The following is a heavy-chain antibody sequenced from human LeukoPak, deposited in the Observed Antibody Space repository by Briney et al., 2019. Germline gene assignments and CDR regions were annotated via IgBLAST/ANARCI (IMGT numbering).Heavy chain of an antibody. V-gene: IGHV3-23*01. CDR3: VKLGSSGWYVYYFDY. CDR2: ISESDGST. D-gene: IGHD6-19*01. CDR1: GITFSAHA. J-gene: IGHJ4*02. Sequence: PGGSLRLSCAASGITFSAHAMSWVRQAPGKGLEWVSTISESDGSTYYADSVKGRFIISRDNSKNTLYLQMNSLRAEDTAVYYCVKLGSSGWYVYYFDYWGQGTLVTVSS.